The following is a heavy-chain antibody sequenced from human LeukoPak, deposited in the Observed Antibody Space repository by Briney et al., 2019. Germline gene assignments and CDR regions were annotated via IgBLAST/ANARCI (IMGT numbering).Heavy chain of an antibody. CDR3: AKGSGSGWYGWFAP. Sequence: GGSLRLSCAASGFSFSNYAMCWVRQAPGKGLEWVSSIDASGGATYYADFVKGRFTISRDNSKNTFYLQMNSLRGEDTAVYSCAKGSGSGWYGWFAPWGQGTLVTVSS. CDR1: GFSFSNYA. CDR2: IDASGGAT. J-gene: IGHJ5*02. D-gene: IGHD6-19*01. V-gene: IGHV3-23*01.